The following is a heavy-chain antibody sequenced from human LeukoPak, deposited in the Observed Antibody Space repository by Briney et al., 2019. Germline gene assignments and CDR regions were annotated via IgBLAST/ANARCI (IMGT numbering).Heavy chain of an antibody. J-gene: IGHJ4*02. CDR1: GFTFSSYS. Sequence: GGSLRLSCAASGFTFSSYSMNWVRQAPGKGLEWVSSISSSSSYIYYADSVKGRFTISRDNAKNSLYLQMNSLRAEDTAVYYCARDVAAAAGAFDYRGQGTLVTVSS. V-gene: IGHV3-21*01. D-gene: IGHD6-13*01. CDR3: ARDVAAAAGAFDY. CDR2: ISSSSSYI.